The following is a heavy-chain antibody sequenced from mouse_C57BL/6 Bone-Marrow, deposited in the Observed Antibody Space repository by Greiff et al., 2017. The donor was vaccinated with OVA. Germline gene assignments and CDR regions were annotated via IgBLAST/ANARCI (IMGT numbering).Heavy chain of an antibody. J-gene: IGHJ3*01. V-gene: IGHV1-15*01. CDR3: TRHGDYYGSSPRFAY. Sequence: VQLVESGAELVRPGASVTLSCKASGYTFTDYEMHWVKQTPVHGLEWIGALDPETGGTASNQKFKGKAILTADNSSSTAYMELRSLTSEDSAVYYCTRHGDYYGSSPRFAYWGQGTLVTVSA. D-gene: IGHD1-1*01. CDR2: LDPETGGT. CDR1: GYTFTDYE.